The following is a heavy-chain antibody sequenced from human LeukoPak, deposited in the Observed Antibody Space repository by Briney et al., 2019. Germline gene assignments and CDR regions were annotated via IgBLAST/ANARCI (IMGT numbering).Heavy chain of an antibody. CDR3: ARQGDSSGWLWWFDP. CDR1: GGSISSGGYS. V-gene: IGHV4-30-2*01. Sequence: SETLSLTCAVSGGSISSGGYSWSWIRQPPGKGLEWIGYIYHSGSTYYNPSLKSRVTISVDRSKNQFSLKLSSVTAADTAVYYCARQGDSSGWLWWFDPWGQGTLVTVSS. D-gene: IGHD6-19*01. CDR2: IYHSGST. J-gene: IGHJ5*02.